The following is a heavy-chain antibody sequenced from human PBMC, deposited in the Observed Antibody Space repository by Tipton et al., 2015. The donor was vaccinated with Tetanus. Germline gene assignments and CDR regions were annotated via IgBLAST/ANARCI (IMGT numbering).Heavy chain of an antibody. CDR3: ARAPGVVTAIYYFDY. CDR2: IYYSGST. J-gene: IGHJ4*02. CDR1: GGSISSYY. Sequence: TLSLTCTVSGGSISSYYWSWIRQPPGKGLEWIGYIYYSGSTNYNPSLKSRVTISVDTSKNQFSLKLSSVTAADTAVYYCARAPGVVTAIYYFDYWGQGPLVTVSS. V-gene: IGHV4-59*01. D-gene: IGHD2-21*02.